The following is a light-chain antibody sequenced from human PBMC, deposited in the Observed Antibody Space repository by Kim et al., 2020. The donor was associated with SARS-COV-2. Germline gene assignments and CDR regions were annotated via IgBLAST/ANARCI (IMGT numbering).Light chain of an antibody. CDR1: QGIRGD. CDR3: LQDDDYPRT. V-gene: IGKV1-6*01. CDR2: AAS. Sequence: AIQMTQSPSSLSASIGDKVTITCRASQGIRGDLAWYQQRPGKAPRLLIYAASSLHEGVSSRFKGTGSGTDFTLTISSLQPEDSATYYCLQDDDYPRTFGGGTKVDIK. J-gene: IGKJ4*01.